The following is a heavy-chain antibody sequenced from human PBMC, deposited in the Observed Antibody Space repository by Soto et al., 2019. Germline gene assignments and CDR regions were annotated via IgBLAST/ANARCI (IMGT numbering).Heavy chain of an antibody. Sequence: QVQLQESGPRLVKPSETLSLTCTVSGDSVSRGPHYWSWIRQSPGRRLEWLGYVYGIQPTNTNPSIASRVPVSKDPSKNQFSLRLTSVTAADTAVYYCATRNNQGLVDFWGRGTLVTVSS. CDR1: GDSVSRGPHY. J-gene: IGHJ4*02. CDR2: VYGIQPT. CDR3: ATRNNQGLVDF. V-gene: IGHV4-61*01. D-gene: IGHD2-21*01.